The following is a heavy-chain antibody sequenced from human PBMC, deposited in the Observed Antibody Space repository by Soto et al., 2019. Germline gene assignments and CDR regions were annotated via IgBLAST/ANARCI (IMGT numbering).Heavy chain of an antibody. J-gene: IGHJ3*02. CDR2: IYYSGST. V-gene: IGHV4-31*03. D-gene: IGHD6-13*01. CDR1: GGSISSGGYY. CDR3: ARGLAAGDDAFDI. Sequence: SETLSLTCTVSGGSISSGGYYWSWIRQHPGKGLEWIGYIYYSGSTYYNPSLKSRVTISVDTSKNQFSLKLSSVTAADTAVYYCARGLAAGDDAFDIWGHGTMVTVSS.